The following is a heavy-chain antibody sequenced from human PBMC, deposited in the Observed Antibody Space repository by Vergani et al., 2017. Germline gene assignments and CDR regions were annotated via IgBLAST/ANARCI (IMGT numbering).Heavy chain of an antibody. V-gene: IGHV1-46*01. CDR2: ISPDGFST. Sequence: QVQLVQSGAEVGKPGASVKISCKASGYTFTAYYIHWVRQAPEQGLEWVGVISPDGFSTFSAQKFQGRVTITRDTSTSTVYVEVTSLRSDDTAVYYCARMNYYGSGSLWGQGTMVTVSS. CDR3: ARMNYYGSGSL. D-gene: IGHD3-10*01. CDR1: GYTFTAYY. J-gene: IGHJ3*01.